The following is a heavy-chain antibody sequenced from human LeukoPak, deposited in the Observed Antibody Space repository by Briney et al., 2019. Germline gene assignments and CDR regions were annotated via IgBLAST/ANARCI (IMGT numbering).Heavy chain of an antibody. J-gene: IGHJ4*02. V-gene: IGHV1-2*02. CDR2: INPNSGGT. Sequence: AASVKVSCKASGYTFTGYYIHWVRPAPGQGLAWMGWINPNSGGTNYAQKFQGRVTMTRDTSISTAYMELSRLRSDDTAVYYCARDGAGYSYGPNCVDYWGQGTLVTVSS. D-gene: IGHD5-18*01. CDR1: GYTFTGYY. CDR3: ARDGAGYSYGPNCVDY.